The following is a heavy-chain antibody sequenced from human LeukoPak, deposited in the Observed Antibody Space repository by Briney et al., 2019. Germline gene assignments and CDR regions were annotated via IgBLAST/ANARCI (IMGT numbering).Heavy chain of an antibody. J-gene: IGHJ4*02. V-gene: IGHV3-7*01. Sequence: GGSLRLSCATSGFTFSSDYMSWVRQAPGKGLEWVANIKEDGGEQNYADSVKGRFTITRDYSKNTLYLHMNSLRAEDTAVYYCARDQAGSGHYADYWGQGTLVTVSS. D-gene: IGHD3-10*01. CDR3: ARDQAGSGHYADY. CDR2: IKEDGGEQ. CDR1: GFTFSSDY.